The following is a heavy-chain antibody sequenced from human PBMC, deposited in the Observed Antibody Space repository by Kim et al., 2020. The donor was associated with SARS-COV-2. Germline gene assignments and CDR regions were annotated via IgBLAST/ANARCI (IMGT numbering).Heavy chain of an antibody. J-gene: IGHJ6*02. CDR1: GYTLTELS. CDR3: ATGAGAVAVAGYYYYGMDV. D-gene: IGHD6-19*01. V-gene: IGHV1-24*01. Sequence: ASVKVFCKVSGYTLTELSMHWVRQAPGKGLEWMGGFDPEDGETIYAQKFQGRVTMTEDTSTDTAYMELSSLRSEDTAVYYCATGAGAVAVAGYYYYGMDVWGQGTTVTVSS. CDR2: FDPEDGET.